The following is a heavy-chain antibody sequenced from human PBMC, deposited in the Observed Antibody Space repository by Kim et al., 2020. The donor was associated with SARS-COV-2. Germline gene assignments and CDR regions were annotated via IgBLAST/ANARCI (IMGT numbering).Heavy chain of an antibody. CDR2: ISDRGST. J-gene: IGHJ6*03. CDR1: GGSFSGHY. CDR3: ARAWFAYYYYLDV. V-gene: IGHV4-34*01. Sequence: SETLSLTCAVYGGSFSGHYWSWIRQSPGMGLEWIGEISDRGSTKYNPSLKSRVTVSMDTSKNQFSLRLTSVTAADTAVYYCARAWFAYYYYLDVWGKGIT. D-gene: IGHD3-10*01.